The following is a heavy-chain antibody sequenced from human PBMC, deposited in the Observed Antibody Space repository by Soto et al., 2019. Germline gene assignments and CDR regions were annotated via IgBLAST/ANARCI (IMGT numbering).Heavy chain of an antibody. D-gene: IGHD1-26*01. CDR3: ARAKGVGSYYPFDS. Sequence: GGSLRLSCAASGFTFSSYSMNWVRQAPGKGLEWVAYISTRDNSIYYGDSVKSRFTISRDNASSSMFLQMNSLRDEDTAMYFCARAKGVGSYYPFDSWGQGTLVTVSS. J-gene: IGHJ4*02. CDR1: GFTFSSYS. V-gene: IGHV3-48*02. CDR2: ISTRDNSI.